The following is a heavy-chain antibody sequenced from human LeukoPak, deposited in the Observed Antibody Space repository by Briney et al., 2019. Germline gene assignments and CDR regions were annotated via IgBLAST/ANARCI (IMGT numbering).Heavy chain of an antibody. D-gene: IGHD5-12*01. Sequence: SETLSLTCTVSGGSISGYFWTWIRQPAGKGLEWIGRMYSTGSNNYNPSLKSRVTMSLDTSKNHFSLNLTSVTAADTAVYYCARQPTSGREPTSGRPLDYWGQGTLVTVSS. CDR2: MYSTGSN. CDR3: ARQPTSGREPTSGRPLDY. J-gene: IGHJ4*02. CDR1: GGSISGYF. V-gene: IGHV4-4*07.